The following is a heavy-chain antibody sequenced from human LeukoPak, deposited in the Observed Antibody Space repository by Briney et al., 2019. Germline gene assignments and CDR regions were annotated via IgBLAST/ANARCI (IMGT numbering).Heavy chain of an antibody. CDR2: FDLEEGKP. CDR1: RYILTELL. V-gene: IGHV1-24*01. CDR3: ATVHYVWGSYWYFDY. J-gene: IGHJ4*02. D-gene: IGHD3-16*01. Sequence: SSVKVSCQVSRYILTELLMHWVRPAAGKRGAGMGGFDLEEGKPIYAQKLQGRVTMTEDTSTNTAYIELSSLRYEDTAVYYCATVHYVWGSYWYFDYLGQGTL.